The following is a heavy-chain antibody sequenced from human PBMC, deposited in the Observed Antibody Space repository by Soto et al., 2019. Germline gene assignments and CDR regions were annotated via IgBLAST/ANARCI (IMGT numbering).Heavy chain of an antibody. D-gene: IGHD2-8*01. CDR1: GFTFDDYA. V-gene: IGHV3-9*01. CDR3: AKDLTDGYCTNGVCGRHAFDI. J-gene: IGHJ3*02. Sequence: GGSLRLSCAASGFTFDDYAMHWVRQAPGKGLEWVSGISWNSGSIGYADSVKGRFTISRDNAKNSLYLQMNSLRAEDTALYYCAKDLTDGYCTNGVCGRHAFDIWGQGTMVTVSS. CDR2: ISWNSGSI.